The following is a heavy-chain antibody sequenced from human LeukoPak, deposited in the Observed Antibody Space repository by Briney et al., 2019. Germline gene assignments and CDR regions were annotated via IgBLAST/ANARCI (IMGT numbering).Heavy chain of an antibody. J-gene: IGHJ4*02. CDR3: ARTLSIYSNYGYPADY. CDR1: GGSISSGGYY. CDR2: IYHSGST. D-gene: IGHD4-11*01. V-gene: IGHV4-30-2*01. Sequence: PSETLSLTCTVSGGSISSGGYYWSWIRQPPGKGLEWIGYIYHSGSTYYNPSLKSRVTISVDTSKNQFSLKLSSVTAADTAVYYCARTLSIYSNYGYPADYWGQGTLVTVSS.